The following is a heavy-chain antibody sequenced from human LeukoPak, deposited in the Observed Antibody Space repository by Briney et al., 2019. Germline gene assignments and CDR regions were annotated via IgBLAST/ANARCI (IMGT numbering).Heavy chain of an antibody. J-gene: IGHJ4*02. CDR1: RGSVSSSSYY. Sequence: SETLSLTCTVSRGSVSSSSYYWGWIRQPPGKGLEWLGSIFYSGSTYYNPSLKSRVTLSVDMSKDQFSLNLSSVTAADTAVYYCARQGDGHKNCFDKWGQGTLVTVSS. D-gene: IGHD5-24*01. CDR3: ARQGDGHKNCFDK. CDR2: IFYSGST. V-gene: IGHV4-39*01.